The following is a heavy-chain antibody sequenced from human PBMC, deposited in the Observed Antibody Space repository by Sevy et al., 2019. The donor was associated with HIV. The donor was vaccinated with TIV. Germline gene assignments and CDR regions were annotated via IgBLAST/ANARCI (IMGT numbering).Heavy chain of an antibody. CDR2: ITAPGGRA. D-gene: IGHD3-16*01. CDR1: GFSINNYA. V-gene: IGHV3-23*01. Sequence: GGSLRLSCAASGFSINNYAMTWVRQAPGKGLEWVSNITAPGGRAYLADSVKGRFTISSDTSVNKVFLQMDSLRVEDTAIYYCAKAQGEWGTPFALDVWGQGTTVTVSS. J-gene: IGHJ6*02. CDR3: AKAQGEWGTPFALDV.